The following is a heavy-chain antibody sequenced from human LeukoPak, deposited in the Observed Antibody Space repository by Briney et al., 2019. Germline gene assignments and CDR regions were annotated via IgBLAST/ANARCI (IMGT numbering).Heavy chain of an antibody. J-gene: IGHJ4*02. CDR2: INHSGST. CDR3: ARYFWSGHNAFDY. CDR1: GGSFSGYY. Sequence: PSETLSLTCAVYGGSFSGYYWSWIRQPPGKGLEWIGEINHSGSTNYNPSLKSRVTISVDTSKNQFSLKLSSVTAADTAMYYCARYFWSGHNAFDYWGQGTLVTVSS. V-gene: IGHV4-34*01. D-gene: IGHD3-3*01.